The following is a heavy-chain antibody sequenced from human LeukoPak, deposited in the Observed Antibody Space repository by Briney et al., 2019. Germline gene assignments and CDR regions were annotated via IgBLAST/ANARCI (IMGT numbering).Heavy chain of an antibody. CDR3: ARGTKDNDAFDI. Sequence: SVKVSCKASGYTFTGYYMHWVRQAPGQGLEWMGRIIPILGIASYAQKFQGRVTITADKSTSTAYMELSSLRSEDTAVYYCARGTKDNDAFDIWGQGTMVTVSS. V-gene: IGHV1-69*04. J-gene: IGHJ3*02. CDR1: GYTFTGYY. CDR2: IIPILGIA. D-gene: IGHD2-8*01.